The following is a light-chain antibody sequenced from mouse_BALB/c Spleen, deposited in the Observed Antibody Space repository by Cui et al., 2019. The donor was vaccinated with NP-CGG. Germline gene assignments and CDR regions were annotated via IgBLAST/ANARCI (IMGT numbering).Light chain of an antibody. CDR2: GIN. J-gene: IGLJ1*01. CDR1: TGAVTPSNY. V-gene: IGLV1*01. Sequence: QPVLTQESALTTSPGETVTLTCRSSTGAVTPSNYANWVQEKPDHLFTGLIGGINNRAPGVPARFSGSLIGDKAALTITGTQTEDEAIYFCALWYGNHWVFGGGTKLTVL. CDR3: ALWYGNHWV.